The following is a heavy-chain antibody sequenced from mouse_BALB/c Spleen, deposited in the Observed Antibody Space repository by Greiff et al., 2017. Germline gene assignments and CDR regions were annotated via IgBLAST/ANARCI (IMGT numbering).Heavy chain of an antibody. Sequence: EVKLMESGGGLVQPGGSLRLSCATSGFTFSDFYMEWVRQPPGKRLEWIAASRNKANDYTTEYSASVKGRFIVSRDTSQSILYLQMNALRAEDTANYYGARADWEGYAMDYWGQGTSVTVSS. J-gene: IGHJ4*01. CDR2: SRNKANDYTT. CDR3: ARADWEGYAMDY. D-gene: IGHD4-1*01. V-gene: IGHV7-1*02. CDR1: GFTFSDFY.